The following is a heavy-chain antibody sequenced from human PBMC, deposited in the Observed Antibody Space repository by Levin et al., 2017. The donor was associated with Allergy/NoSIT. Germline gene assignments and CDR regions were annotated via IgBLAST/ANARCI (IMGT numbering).Heavy chain of an antibody. D-gene: IGHD3-3*01. CDR1: GFTFSSYA. CDR3: AKVLVGVVAWYFDL. J-gene: IGHJ2*01. CDR2: ISGSGGST. Sequence: GESLKISCAASGFTFSSYAMSWVRQAPGKGLEWVSAISGSGGSTYYADSVKGRFTISRDNSKNTLYLQMNSLRAEDTAVYYCAKVLVGVVAWYFDLWGRGTLVTVSS. V-gene: IGHV3-23*01.